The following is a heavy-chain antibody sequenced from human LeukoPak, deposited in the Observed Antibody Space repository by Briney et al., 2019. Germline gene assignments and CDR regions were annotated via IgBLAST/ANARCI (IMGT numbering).Heavy chain of an antibody. Sequence: GGSLRLSCAASGFTFSSYAMSWVRQAPGKGLEWVSAISGSGGSTNYADSVKGRFTISRDNSKNMLYLQMNSLRAEDTAVYYCAKVKGVYCSGGRCYLDYWGQGTLVTVCS. CDR2: ISGSGGST. J-gene: IGHJ4*02. V-gene: IGHV3-23*01. CDR3: AKVKGVYCSGGRCYLDY. CDR1: GFTFSSYA. D-gene: IGHD2-15*01.